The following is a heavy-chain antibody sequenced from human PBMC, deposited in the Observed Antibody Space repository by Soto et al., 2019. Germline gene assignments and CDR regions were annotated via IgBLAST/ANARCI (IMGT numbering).Heavy chain of an antibody. CDR3: AKAVTPLSYPLGYCSRTSCYGPDY. D-gene: IGHD2-2*01. J-gene: IGHJ4*02. CDR1: GFTFSIYA. V-gene: IGHV3-23*01. CDR2: LSGSGGST. Sequence: EVQLLDSGGGLVQPGGSLRLSGAASGFTFSIYAMNWVRQAPGTGLEWVSDLSGSGGSTYYADSVKGRFTISRDNSKNTHYRQMNSLSAEDTAVYYCAKAVTPLSYPLGYCSRTSCYGPDYWGQGTLVTVSS.